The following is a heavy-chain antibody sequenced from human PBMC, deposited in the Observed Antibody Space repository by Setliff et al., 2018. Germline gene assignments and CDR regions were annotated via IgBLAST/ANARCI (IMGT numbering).Heavy chain of an antibody. D-gene: IGHD3-3*01. V-gene: IGHV4-61*09. Sequence: PSETLSLTCIVSGESIDSVATGSHYWNWIRQPVGKGLEWIGHIFLTGSTDYDPSFRSRATISLDMSKRQFSLKLTSVTAADTAVYYCARVSGFLYMDVWGKGTTVTVSS. CDR1: GESIDSVATGSHY. CDR2: IFLTGST. J-gene: IGHJ6*03. CDR3: ARVSGFLYMDV.